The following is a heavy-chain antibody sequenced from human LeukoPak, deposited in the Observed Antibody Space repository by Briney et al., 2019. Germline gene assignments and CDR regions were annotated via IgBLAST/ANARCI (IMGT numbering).Heavy chain of an antibody. CDR3: AGAYSAYDPFDY. CDR1: GFTFSNYW. CDR2: LNADGNSI. V-gene: IGHV3-74*01. J-gene: IGHJ4*02. D-gene: IGHD5-12*01. Sequence: GGSLRLSCAASGFTFSNYWMHWVRQAPGKGLVWVSRLNADGNSITYADSVRGRFTVSRDNAKNTVHLQMNSLRVEDTAIYFCAGAYSAYDPFDYWGQGILVTVSS.